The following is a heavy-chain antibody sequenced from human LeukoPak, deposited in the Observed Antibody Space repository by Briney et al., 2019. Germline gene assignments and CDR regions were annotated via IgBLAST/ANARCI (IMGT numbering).Heavy chain of an antibody. CDR1: GGSISSSNYF. Sequence: SETLSLTCTVSGGSISSSNYFWGWVRQPPGKGLEWIGTISYSGTTHDNPSLKSRVIISVDTSKKQFSLRLSSVTAADTAAYYCATTTGYSSSWKHPEYFQHWGQGTLVTVSS. CDR2: ISYSGTT. CDR3: ATTTGYSSSWKHPEYFQH. J-gene: IGHJ1*01. V-gene: IGHV4-39*07. D-gene: IGHD6-13*01.